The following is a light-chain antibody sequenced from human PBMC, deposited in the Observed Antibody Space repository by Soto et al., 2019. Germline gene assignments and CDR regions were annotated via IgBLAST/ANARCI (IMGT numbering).Light chain of an antibody. CDR2: DNN. J-gene: IGLJ2*01. V-gene: IGLV1-51*01. Sequence: QSALTQPPSVSAAPGQKVTISCSGSSSNIGNNYVSWYQQLPGTAPKLLIYDNNKRSSGIPDRFSGSKSGTSATLGITGLQTGDEADYYCGTWDSSLSTGQEVFGGGTKLTDL. CDR1: SSNIGNNY. CDR3: GTWDSSLSTGQEV.